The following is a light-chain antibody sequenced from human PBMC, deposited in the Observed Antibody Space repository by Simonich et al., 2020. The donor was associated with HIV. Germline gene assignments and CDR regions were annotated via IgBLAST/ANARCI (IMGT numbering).Light chain of an antibody. CDR2: DAS. V-gene: IGKV3-11*01. CDR1: QSVSNY. CDR3: QQRSNWPPSLT. Sequence: EIVLTQSPATLSFSPGERANHACRASQSVSNYLAWYQQKPGQAPRLLIYDASNRATGIPARFSGSGSGTDFTLTISSLEPEDFAVYYCQQRSNWPPSLTFGGGTKVEIK. J-gene: IGKJ4*01.